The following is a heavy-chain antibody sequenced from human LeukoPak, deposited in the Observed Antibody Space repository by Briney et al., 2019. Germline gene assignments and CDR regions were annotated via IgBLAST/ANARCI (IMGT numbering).Heavy chain of an antibody. Sequence: ASVKVSCKVSGYTFTGYYMHWVRQAPGQGLEWMGRINPNSGGTNYAQKFQGWVTMTRDTSISTAYMELSRLRSDDTAVYYCAREGGGSYFLFDYWGQGTLVTVSS. CDR3: AREGGGSYFLFDY. CDR2: INPNSGGT. V-gene: IGHV1-2*04. CDR1: GYTFTGYY. D-gene: IGHD1-26*01. J-gene: IGHJ4*02.